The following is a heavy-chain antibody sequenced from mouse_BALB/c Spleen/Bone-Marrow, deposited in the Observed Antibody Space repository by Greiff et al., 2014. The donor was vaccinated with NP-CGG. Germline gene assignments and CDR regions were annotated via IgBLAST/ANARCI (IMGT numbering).Heavy chain of an antibody. CDR1: GFSLTSYG. D-gene: IGHD1-1*01. V-gene: IGHV2-9*02. Sequence: VKLQESGPGLVAPSQSLSITCTVSGFSLTSYGVHWVRQPPGKGLEWLGVIWAGGSTNYNSALMSRLSISKDNSKSQVFLKMNSLQTDDTAMYYCAREVGYYYGSRVAWFAYWGQGTLVTVSA. CDR2: IWAGGST. CDR3: AREVGYYYGSRVAWFAY. J-gene: IGHJ3*01.